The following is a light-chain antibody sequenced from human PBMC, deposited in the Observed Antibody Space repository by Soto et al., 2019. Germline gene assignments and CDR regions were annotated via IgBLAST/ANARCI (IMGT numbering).Light chain of an antibody. J-gene: IGKJ1*01. V-gene: IGKV3-20*01. Sequence: EIVLTQSPGTLSLSPGERATLSCRASQSVSSSYLAWYQQKPGQAPRLLIYDASSRATAIPDRFSRSGSGTDFTLTISRLEPEDFAVYYCQQYGSSPRTFGQGTKVGI. CDR2: DAS. CDR3: QQYGSSPRT. CDR1: QSVSSSY.